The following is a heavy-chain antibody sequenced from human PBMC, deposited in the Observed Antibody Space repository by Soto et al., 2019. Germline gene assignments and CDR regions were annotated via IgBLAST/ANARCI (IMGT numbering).Heavy chain of an antibody. CDR3: ARGGGVGVAGSAAFDM. Sequence: QLHLVQSGAVVKKPGASVTVSCSASGYPVTPYYMHWVRQAPGRGLEWMGGINPATGAAKYTQTFQGRVPLTRATSTSTDILELSGLTSEATAGFYCARGGGVGVAGSAAFDMWGQGTLVTVSS. D-gene: IGHD3-3*01. CDR1: GYPVTPYY. V-gene: IGHV1-2*02. J-gene: IGHJ3*02. CDR2: INPATGAA.